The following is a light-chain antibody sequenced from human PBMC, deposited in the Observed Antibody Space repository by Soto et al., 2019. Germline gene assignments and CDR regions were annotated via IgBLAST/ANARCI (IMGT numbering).Light chain of an antibody. V-gene: IGLV1-44*01. CDR1: SSNIGSNT. Sequence: QSVLTQPPSASGTPEQRVIISCSGSSSNIGSNTVNWYQQIPGTAPKLLIYSYNQRPSGVPDRFSGSKSDTSASLAISGLQSEDEAEYYCAAWDDILNGVLFGGGTQLTVL. CDR2: SYN. J-gene: IGLJ2*01. CDR3: AAWDDILNGVL.